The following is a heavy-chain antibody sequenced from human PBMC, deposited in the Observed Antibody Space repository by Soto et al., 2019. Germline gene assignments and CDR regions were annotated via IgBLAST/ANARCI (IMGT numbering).Heavy chain of an antibody. CDR1: GGSISSYY. J-gene: IGHJ4*02. V-gene: IGHV4-59*01. Sequence: SETLSLTCTVSGGSISSYYWSRIRQPPGKGLEWIGYIYYSGSTNYNPSLKSRVTISVDTSKNQFSLKLSSVTAADTAVYYCASGYNWNDFDYWGQGTLVTVSS. CDR2: IYYSGST. D-gene: IGHD1-1*01. CDR3: ASGYNWNDFDY.